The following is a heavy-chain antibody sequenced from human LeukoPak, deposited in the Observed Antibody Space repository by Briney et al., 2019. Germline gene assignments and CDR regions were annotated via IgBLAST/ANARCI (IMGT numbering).Heavy chain of an antibody. Sequence: SSETLSLTCTVSGGSISSYYWSWIRQPAGKGLEWIGRIYTSGSTNYNPSLKSRVTMSVDTSKNQFSLKLSSVTAADTAVYYCARRGYYGSGSATFDIWGRGTMVTVSS. CDR3: ARRGYYGSGSATFDI. CDR2: IYTSGST. V-gene: IGHV4-4*07. D-gene: IGHD3-10*01. J-gene: IGHJ3*02. CDR1: GGSISSYY.